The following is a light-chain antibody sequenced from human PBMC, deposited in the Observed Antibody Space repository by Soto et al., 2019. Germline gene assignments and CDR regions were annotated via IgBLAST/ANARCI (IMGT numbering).Light chain of an antibody. Sequence: QSALTQPASVSGSPGQSITISCPGTSSDVGGSNYVSWYQQHPGKAPKLMIYDVSNRPSGVSNRFSGSKSGNTASLTISGLQAEDEADYYCSSYTSSSTLRGVFGTGTKLTVL. CDR3: SSYTSSSTLRGV. CDR2: DVS. V-gene: IGLV2-14*01. J-gene: IGLJ1*01. CDR1: SSDVGGSNY.